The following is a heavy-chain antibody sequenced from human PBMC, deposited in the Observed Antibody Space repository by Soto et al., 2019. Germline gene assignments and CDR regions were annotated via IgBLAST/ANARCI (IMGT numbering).Heavy chain of an antibody. Sequence: SETLSLTCTVSGGSISSYYWSWIRQPPGKGLEWIGYIYYSGSTNYNPSLKSRVTISVDTSKNQFSLKLSSVTAADTAVYYCARSLLNIVASFDYWGQGTLVSLSS. CDR1: GGSISSYY. D-gene: IGHD5-12*01. V-gene: IGHV4-59*01. CDR2: IYYSGST. CDR3: ARSLLNIVASFDY. J-gene: IGHJ4*02.